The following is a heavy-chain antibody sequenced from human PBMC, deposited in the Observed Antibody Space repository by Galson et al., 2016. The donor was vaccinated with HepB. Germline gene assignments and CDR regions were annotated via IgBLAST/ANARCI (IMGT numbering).Heavy chain of an antibody. D-gene: IGHD5-12*01. J-gene: IGHJ4*02. CDR1: GFTFSSYA. CDR3: ARVPKGSGYLYPGVFDS. CDR2: IIGGGGST. V-gene: IGHV3-23*01. Sequence: SLRLSCASSGFTFSSYAMSWVRQAPGKGLEWVSTIIGGGGSTYYTDSVKGRFTISRGNSKNTLYLQVSSLRAEDTAVYYCARVPKGSGYLYPGVFDSWGQGTLVTVSS.